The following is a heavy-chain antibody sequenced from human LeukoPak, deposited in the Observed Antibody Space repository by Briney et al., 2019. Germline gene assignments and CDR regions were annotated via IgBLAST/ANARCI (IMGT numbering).Heavy chain of an antibody. CDR1: GFTFSGYA. CDR2: TSGSGGST. D-gene: IGHD2-2*01. J-gene: IGHJ6*02. CDR3: AKAVARGYCSSTSCYAYYYYGMDV. V-gene: IGHV3-23*01. Sequence: GGSLRLSCAASGFTFSGYAMSWVRQAPGKGLEWVSATSGSGGSTYYADSVKGRFTISRDNSKNTLYLQMNSLRAEDTAVYYCAKAVARGYCSSTSCYAYYYYGMDVWGQGTTVTVSS.